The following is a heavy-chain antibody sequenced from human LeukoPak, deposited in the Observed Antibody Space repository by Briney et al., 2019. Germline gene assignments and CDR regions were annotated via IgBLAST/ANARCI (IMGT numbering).Heavy chain of an antibody. CDR1: GHNFINSR. V-gene: IGHV1-18*01. CDR2: NSAFCGNT. Sequence: ASVKVSCKSSGHNFINSRLTWATDAPGQGREWRGGNSAFCGNTHYMDNFEGRVAMTRDTSTSTVYMAQRSLTSDDTAIYYCERLAGGSHNCFDFWGQGTLVTVSP. D-gene: IGHD1-26*01. CDR3: ERLAGGSHNCFDF. J-gene: IGHJ4*02.